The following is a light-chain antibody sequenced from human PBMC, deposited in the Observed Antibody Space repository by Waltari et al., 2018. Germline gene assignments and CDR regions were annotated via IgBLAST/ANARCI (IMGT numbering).Light chain of an antibody. CDR1: NIGSKS. CDR2: YDS. J-gene: IGLJ2*01. Sequence: SYVLTQPPSVSVAPGKTAKITCGGNNIGSKSVHWYQQKPGKAPVLVINYDSDRPSGTPGRGSGSTSGNTATLTSSRVEAGDEADYYCQVWDGSSDHSVVFGGGTKLTVL. CDR3: QVWDGSSDHSVV. V-gene: IGLV3-21*04.